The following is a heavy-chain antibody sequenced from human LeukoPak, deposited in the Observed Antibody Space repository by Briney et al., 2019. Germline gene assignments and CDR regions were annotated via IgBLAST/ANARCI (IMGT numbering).Heavy chain of an antibody. D-gene: IGHD3-22*01. CDR2: INPSGGST. V-gene: IGHV1-46*01. Sequence: ASVKVSCKASGYTFTSYYMHWVRQAPGQGLEWMGIINPSGGSTSYAQKFQGRVTTTRDTSTSTVYMELSSLRSEDTAVYYCARDQRKHSMIVVVIKWVFDAFDIWGQGTMVTVSS. J-gene: IGHJ3*02. CDR3: ARDQRKHSMIVVVIKWVFDAFDI. CDR1: GYTFTSYY.